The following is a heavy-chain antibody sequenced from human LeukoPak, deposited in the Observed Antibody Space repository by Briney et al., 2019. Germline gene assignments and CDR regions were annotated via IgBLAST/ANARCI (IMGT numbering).Heavy chain of an antibody. J-gene: IGHJ6*02. CDR3: ARPNLYYYDSSGYYPKSFYGMDV. CDR1: GYTFTSYD. V-gene: IGHV1-18*01. CDR2: ISAYNGNT. D-gene: IGHD3-22*01. Sequence: ASVKVSCKASGYTFTSYDISWVRQAPGQGLEWMGWISAYNGNTNYAQKLQGRVTMTTDTSTSTAYMELRSLRSDDTAVYYCARPNLYYYDSSGYYPKSFYGMDVWGQGTTVTVSS.